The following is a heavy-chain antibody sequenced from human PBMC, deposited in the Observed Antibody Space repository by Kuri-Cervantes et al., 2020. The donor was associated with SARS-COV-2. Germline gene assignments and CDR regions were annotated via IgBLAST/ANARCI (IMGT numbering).Heavy chain of an antibody. D-gene: IGHD3-22*01. CDR1: GFSFTSYA. J-gene: IGHJ6*03. CDR2: ISYDGSNK. CDR3: ASTYDSSGYNYYYYYMDV. V-gene: IGHV3-30-3*01. Sequence: GGSLRLSCAASGFSFTSYAMSWVRQAPGKGLEWVAVISYDGSNKYYADSVKGRFTISRDNSKNTLYLQMNSLRAEDTAVYYCASTYDSSGYNYYYYYMDVWGKGTTVTVSS.